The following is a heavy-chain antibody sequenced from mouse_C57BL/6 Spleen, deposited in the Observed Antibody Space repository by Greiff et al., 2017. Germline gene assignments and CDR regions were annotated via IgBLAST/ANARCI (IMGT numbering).Heavy chain of an antibody. D-gene: IGHD1-1*01. V-gene: IGHV2-5*01. CDR3: AIYGSSSCYYAMDY. CDR2: IWRGGST. J-gene: IGHJ4*01. Sequence: QVQLQQSGPGLVQPSQSLSITCTVSGFSLTSYGVHWVRQSPGKGLEWLGVIWRGGSTDYNAAFMSRLSITKDNAKSQVFFKMKSLQADDTAIYYCAIYGSSSCYYAMDYWGQGTSVTVSS. CDR1: GFSLTSYG.